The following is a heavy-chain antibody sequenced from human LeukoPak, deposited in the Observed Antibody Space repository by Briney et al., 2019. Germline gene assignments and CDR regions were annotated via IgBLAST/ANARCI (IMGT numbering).Heavy chain of an antibody. CDR2: IYPGDSDT. J-gene: IGHJ3*02. D-gene: IGHD1-26*01. CDR1: GSRFTSYW. V-gene: IGHV5-51*01. CDR3: ARSGGNYYSI. Sequence: GESLQISFQGSGSRFTSYWIGWVRQLPGKGLEWMGIIYPGDSDTIYSPSFQGQVTISADKSTSTANLQWSSLEASDTAMYYCARSGGNYYSIWGQGTMVTVSS.